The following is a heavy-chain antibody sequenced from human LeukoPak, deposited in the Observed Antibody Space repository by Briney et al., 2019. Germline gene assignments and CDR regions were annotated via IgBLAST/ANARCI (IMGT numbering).Heavy chain of an antibody. Sequence: PGRSLRLSCAASGFTFSSYAMSWVRQAPGKGLEWVSATVGNGGSTYYADSVKGRFTISRDNSKNTLYLQMNSLRAEDTAVYYCAKSIAVAGTGYFDHWGQGTLVTVSS. V-gene: IGHV3-23*01. J-gene: IGHJ4*02. CDR1: GFTFSSYA. CDR3: AKSIAVAGTGYFDH. CDR2: TVGNGGST. D-gene: IGHD6-19*01.